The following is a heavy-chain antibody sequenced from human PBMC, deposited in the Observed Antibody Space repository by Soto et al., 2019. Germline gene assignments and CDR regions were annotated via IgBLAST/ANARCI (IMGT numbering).Heavy chain of an antibody. CDR1: GGTFSTYA. V-gene: IGHV1-69*10. D-gene: IGHD2-15*01. J-gene: IGHJ6*02. CDR3: ATTPPPMCSGGTFYGSWDYSDGVDV. CDR2: IIPILGLA. Sequence: SVKVSCKASGGTFSTYAISWVRQAPGQGLEWMGGIIPILGLANYAQKLQGRVTITADESTSTAYMELNSLRFEDTAMYYCATTPPPMCSGGTFYGSWDYSDGVDVWGQGTTVIVS.